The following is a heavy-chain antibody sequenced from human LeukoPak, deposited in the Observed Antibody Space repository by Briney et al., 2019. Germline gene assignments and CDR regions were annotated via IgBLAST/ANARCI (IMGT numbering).Heavy chain of an antibody. V-gene: IGHV1-69*01. CDR3: ARSAAAGTWVDY. Sequence: KVSCKASGGTFSSYAISWVRQAPGQGLEWMGGIIPIFGTANYAQKFQGRVTITADESTSTAYMELSSLRSEDTAVYYCARSAAAGTWVDYWGQGTLVTVSS. CDR2: IIPIFGTA. D-gene: IGHD6-13*01. CDR1: GGTFSSYA. J-gene: IGHJ4*02.